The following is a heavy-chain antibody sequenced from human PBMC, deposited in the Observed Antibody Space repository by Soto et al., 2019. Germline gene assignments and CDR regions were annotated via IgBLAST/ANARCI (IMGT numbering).Heavy chain of an antibody. Sequence: GGSLRLSCAASGFSFSGYWMSWVRQAPGKGLEWVANIKQDGREKYYGDSVKGRFTISRDNSENSLYLQMNSLRAEDTAVYYCAALGGSGTLKYYFDYWGQGTLVTVSS. CDR1: GFSFSGYW. D-gene: IGHD3-3*01. CDR3: AALGGSGTLKYYFDY. V-gene: IGHV3-7*01. J-gene: IGHJ4*02. CDR2: IKQDGREK.